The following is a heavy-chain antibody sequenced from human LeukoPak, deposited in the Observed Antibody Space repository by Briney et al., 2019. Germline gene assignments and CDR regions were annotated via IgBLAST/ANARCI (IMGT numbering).Heavy chain of an antibody. CDR3: ARLRPGYYDSSGYYGIWFDP. V-gene: IGHV4-39*01. CDR1: GGSISSSSYY. Sequence: PSETLSLTCTVSGGSISSSSYYWGWIRQPPGKGLEWIGSIYYSGSTYYNPSLKSRVTISVDTSKNQFSLKLSSVTAADTAVYYCARLRPGYYDSSGYYGIWFDPWGQGTLVTVSS. J-gene: IGHJ5*02. D-gene: IGHD3-22*01. CDR2: IYYSGST.